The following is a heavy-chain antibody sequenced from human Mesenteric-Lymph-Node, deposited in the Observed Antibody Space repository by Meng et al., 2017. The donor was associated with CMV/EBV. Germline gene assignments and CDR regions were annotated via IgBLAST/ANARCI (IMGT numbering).Heavy chain of an antibody. CDR2: IDTNTRNP. V-gene: IGHV7-4-1*02. J-gene: IGHJ4*02. CDR1: YFFTTHP. Sequence: YFFTTHPMSWVRQAPGQGLEWMGWIDTNTRNPTFAQGFTGRFVFSLDTSVNTAYLEISSLKAEDTAVYYCARGQGGYAGYVRDGFDYWGQGTLVTVSS. D-gene: IGHD5-12*01. CDR3: ARGQGGYAGYVRDGFDY.